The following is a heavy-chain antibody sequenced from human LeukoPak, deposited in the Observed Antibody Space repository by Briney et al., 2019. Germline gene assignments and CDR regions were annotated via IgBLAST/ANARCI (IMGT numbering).Heavy chain of an antibody. V-gene: IGHV4-34*01. Sequence: KPSETLSLTCAVYGGSFSGYYWSWIRQPPGKGLEWIGEINHSGSTNYNPSLKSRVTISVDTSKNQFSLKLSSVTAADTAVYYCARESLAYCGGDCYSIDYWGQGTLVTVSS. CDR2: INHSGST. J-gene: IGHJ4*02. D-gene: IGHD2-21*02. CDR1: GGSFSGYY. CDR3: ARESLAYCGGDCYSIDY.